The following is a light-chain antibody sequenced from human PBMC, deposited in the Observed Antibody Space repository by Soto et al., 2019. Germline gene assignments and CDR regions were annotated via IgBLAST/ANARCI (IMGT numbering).Light chain of an antibody. J-gene: IGLJ2*01. CDR1: GSNIGAGFD. CDR3: QYYDSILGAV. V-gene: IGLV1-40*01. CDR2: GNT. Sequence: QSVLTQPPSVSGAPGQRVTISCTGRGSNIGAGFDVHWYQQLPGTVPKLLIYGNTNRPSGVPDRFSGSRSGASASLAITGLQVEDEANYYCQYYDSILGAVFGGGTKVTVL.